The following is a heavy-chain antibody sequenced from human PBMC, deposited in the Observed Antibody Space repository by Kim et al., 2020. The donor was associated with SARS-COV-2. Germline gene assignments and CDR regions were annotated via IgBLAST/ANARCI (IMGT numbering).Heavy chain of an antibody. V-gene: IGHV1-69*13. CDR2: IIPIFGTA. CDR3: ARRETKWDAFDI. D-gene: IGHD1-7*01. CDR1: GGTFSIYV. Sequence: SVKVSCKASGGTFSIYVISWVRQAPGQGLEWMGGIIPIFGTANYAQKFQDRITITADESTSTAYMELSSLRSDDTAVYYCARRETKWDAFDIWGQGTMVTVSS. J-gene: IGHJ3*02.